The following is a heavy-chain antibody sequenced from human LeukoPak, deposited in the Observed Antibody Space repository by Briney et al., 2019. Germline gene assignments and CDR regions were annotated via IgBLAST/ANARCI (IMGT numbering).Heavy chain of an antibody. Sequence: PGGSLRLSCAASGFTFSNAWMNWVRQAPGKGLEWVGRIKTKTDGGTTDYAAPVKGRFTISRDDSKNTLYLHMNSLKTEDTAVYYCSTGPYSGSYQVSDNWGQGTLVTVSS. J-gene: IGHJ4*02. CDR2: IKTKTDGGTT. CDR1: GFTFSNAW. CDR3: STGPYSGSYQVSDN. V-gene: IGHV3-15*07. D-gene: IGHD1-26*01.